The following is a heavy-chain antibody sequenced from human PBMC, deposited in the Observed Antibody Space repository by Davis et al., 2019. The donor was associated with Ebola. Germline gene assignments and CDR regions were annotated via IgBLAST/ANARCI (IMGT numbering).Heavy chain of an antibody. CDR2: IYYSGST. J-gene: IGHJ4*02. Sequence: PGGSLRLSCTVSGGSISSSSYYWGWIRQPPGKGLEWIGSIYYSGSTYYNPSLKSRVTISVDTSKNQFSLKLSSVTAADTAVYFCASGLYLGSSDYWGQGTLVTVSS. V-gene: IGHV4-39*01. CDR1: GGSISSSSYY. CDR3: ASGLYLGSSDY. D-gene: IGHD2-15*01.